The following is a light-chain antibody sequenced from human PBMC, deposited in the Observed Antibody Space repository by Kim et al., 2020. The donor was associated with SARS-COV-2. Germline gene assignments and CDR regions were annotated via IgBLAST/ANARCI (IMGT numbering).Light chain of an antibody. CDR2: DAT. CDR1: QDITTD. J-gene: IGKJ4*01. V-gene: IGKV1-33*01. CDR3: QQYDTLTLS. Sequence: ASIRDRVSTTYQASQDITTDLTWYQHKPGRAPRLLIYDATTLETGVPPRFSGTGSGKDFTFTISNLQPEDGGTYYCQQYDTLTLSFGGGTKVDIK.